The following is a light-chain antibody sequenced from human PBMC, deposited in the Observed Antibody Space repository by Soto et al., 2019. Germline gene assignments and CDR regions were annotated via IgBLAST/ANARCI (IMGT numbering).Light chain of an antibody. V-gene: IGLV2-14*01. CDR1: SSDVGGYHY. Sequence: QSALTQPASVSGSPGQSITISCTGTSSDVGGYHYVSWYQQHPGKAPKLMIYDVNNRPSGVSNRFSGSKFGNTASLTIAGLQTEDEADYYCSSFTSSSPVVFGGGTKLTDL. J-gene: IGLJ2*01. CDR3: SSFTSSSPVV. CDR2: DVN.